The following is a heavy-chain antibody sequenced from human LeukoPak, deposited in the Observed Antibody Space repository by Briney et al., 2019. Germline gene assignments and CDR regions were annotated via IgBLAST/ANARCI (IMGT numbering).Heavy chain of an antibody. J-gene: IGHJ4*02. V-gene: IGHV3-21*01. Sequence: GGSLRLSCAASGFTFSGYSMNWVRQAPGKGLEWVSSISTTSDYIHYADSLKGRVAISRDNAKNSLYLQMNSLRAEATAVYYCARGGVYSQGFDYWGQGSLVTVSS. CDR3: ARGGVYSQGFDY. D-gene: IGHD6-13*01. CDR2: ISTTSDYI. CDR1: GFTFSGYS.